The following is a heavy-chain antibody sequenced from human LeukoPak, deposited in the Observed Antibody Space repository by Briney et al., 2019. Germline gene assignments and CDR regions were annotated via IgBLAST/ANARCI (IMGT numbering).Heavy chain of an antibody. CDR2: IIPIFGTA. V-gene: IGHV1-69*13. CDR3: ARYVWGSYRSEATFDY. Sequence: SVKVSCKASGGTFSSYAISWVRQAPGQGLEWMGGIIPIFGTANCAQKFQGRVTITADESTSTAYMELSSLRSEDTAVYYCARYVWGSYRSEATFDYWGQGTLVTVSS. J-gene: IGHJ4*02. CDR1: GGTFSSYA. D-gene: IGHD3-16*02.